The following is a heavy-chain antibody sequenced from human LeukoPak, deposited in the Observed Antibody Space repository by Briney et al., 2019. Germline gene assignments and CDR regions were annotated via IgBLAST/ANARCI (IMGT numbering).Heavy chain of an antibody. CDR1: GGSISSYY. CDR2: IYYSGST. Sequence: PSETLSLTCTVSGGSISSYYWSWIRQPPGKGLEWIGSIYYSGSTYYNPSLKSRVTISVDTSKNQFSLKLSSVTAADTAVYYCARRPTVVPAAIGGFDYWGQGTLVTVSS. J-gene: IGHJ4*02. CDR3: ARRPTVVPAAIGGFDY. D-gene: IGHD2-2*02. V-gene: IGHV4-59*05.